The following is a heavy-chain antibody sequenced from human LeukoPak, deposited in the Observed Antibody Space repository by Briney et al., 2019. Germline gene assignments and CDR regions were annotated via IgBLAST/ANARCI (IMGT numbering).Heavy chain of an antibody. CDR3: ARETSGALNFDY. CDR2: IDPNSGGT. D-gene: IGHD1-26*01. Sequence: ASVKVSCKASGYTFTGYFMHWVRQAPGRGLEWMGWIDPNSGGTKYVQKFQGRVTMTRDMSISTAYMELSGLTSDDTAVYYCARETSGALNFDYWGQGTLVTVSS. J-gene: IGHJ4*02. CDR1: GYTFTGYF. V-gene: IGHV1-2*02.